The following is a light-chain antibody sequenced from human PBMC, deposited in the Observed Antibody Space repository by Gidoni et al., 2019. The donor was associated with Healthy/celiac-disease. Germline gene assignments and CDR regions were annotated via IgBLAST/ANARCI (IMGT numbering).Light chain of an antibody. J-gene: IGKJ4*01. CDR2: DAS. V-gene: IGKV3-11*01. CDR3: QQRSNWPALT. CDR1: QSVSSY. Sequence: EIVLTHSPATMSLSPGERATLSCRASQSVSSYLAWYQEKPGQAPRLLIYDASNRATGIPARFSGSGSGTDFTLTISSLETEDFAVYYCQQRSNWPALTFGGGTKVEIK.